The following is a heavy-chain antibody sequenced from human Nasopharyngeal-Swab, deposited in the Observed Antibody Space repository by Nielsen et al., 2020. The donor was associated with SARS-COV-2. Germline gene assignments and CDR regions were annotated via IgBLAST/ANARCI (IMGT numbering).Heavy chain of an antibody. CDR1: GGSISSGGYY. CDR2: IYYSGST. CDR3: ARGGSSGYFRYYFDY. D-gene: IGHD3-22*01. J-gene: IGHJ4*02. V-gene: IGHV4-31*03. Sequence: SETLSLTCTVSGGSISSGGYYWSWIRQHPGRGLEWIGYIYYSGSTYYNPSLKSRVTISVDTSKNQFSLKLSSVTAADTAVYYCARGGSSGYFRYYFDYWGQGTLVTAPQ.